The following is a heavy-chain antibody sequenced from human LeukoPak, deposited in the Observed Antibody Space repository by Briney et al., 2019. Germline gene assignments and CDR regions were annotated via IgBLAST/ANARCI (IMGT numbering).Heavy chain of an antibody. V-gene: IGHV3-30*02. CDR3: AKEDIVVAPAANYFDY. CDR2: IRYHGHDK. J-gene: IGHJ4*02. CDR1: GFTFSTCG. D-gene: IGHD2-2*01. Sequence: PGGSLRLSCAASGFTFSTCGMHWVRQAPGKGLEWVAFIRYHGHDKYYADSVKGRFTISRDNSKNTLYLQMNSLRAEDTAVYYCAKEDIVVAPAANYFDYWGQGTLVTVSS.